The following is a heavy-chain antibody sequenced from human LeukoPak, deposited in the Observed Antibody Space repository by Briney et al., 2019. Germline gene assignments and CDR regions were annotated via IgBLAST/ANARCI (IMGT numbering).Heavy chain of an antibody. CDR3: AREGQDLDH. D-gene: IGHD2-15*01. CDR1: GFTFSNFW. CDR2: IKQDGSEK. Sequence: PGGALRLSCGASGFTFSNFWMSLVRPAPGKGLEWVANIKQDGSEKHYVGSVKGRFTIPRDNAKNSLYLQMNSLRAEDTAVYYCAREGQDLDHWGQGTLVSVST. J-gene: IGHJ4*02. V-gene: IGHV3-7*01.